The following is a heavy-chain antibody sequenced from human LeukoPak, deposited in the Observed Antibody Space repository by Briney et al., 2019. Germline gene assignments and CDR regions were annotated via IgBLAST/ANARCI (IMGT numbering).Heavy chain of an antibody. J-gene: IGHJ4*02. V-gene: IGHV4-34*01. Sequence: SETLSLTCAVYGGSFSGYYWSWIRQPPGKGLEWIGYIYHSGSTYYNPSLKSRVTISVDRSKNQFSLKLSSVTAADTAVYYCARGRGYSYGYFDYWGQGTLVTVSS. D-gene: IGHD5-18*01. CDR1: GGSFSGYY. CDR3: ARGRGYSYGYFDY. CDR2: IYHSGST.